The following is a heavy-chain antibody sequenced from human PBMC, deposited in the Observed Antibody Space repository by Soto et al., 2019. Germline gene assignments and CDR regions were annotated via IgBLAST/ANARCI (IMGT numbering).Heavy chain of an antibody. CDR1: GFSLSTSGMC. J-gene: IGHJ6*02. CDR2: IDWDDDK. D-gene: IGHD6-13*01. CDR3: ARQRSSSQPYYYYGMDV. Sequence: SGPTLVNPTQTLTLTCTFSGFSLSTSGMCVSRIRQPPGKALEWLALIDWDDDKYYSTSLKTRLTISKDTSKNQVVLTMTNMDPVDTATYYCARQRSSSQPYYYYGMDVWGQGTTVTVSS. V-gene: IGHV2-70*01.